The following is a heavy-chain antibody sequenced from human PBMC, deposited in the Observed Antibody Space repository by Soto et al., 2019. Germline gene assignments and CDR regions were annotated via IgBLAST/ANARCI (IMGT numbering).Heavy chain of an antibody. J-gene: IGHJ4*02. Sequence: EVQLVESGGGLVKPGGSLRLSCAASGFTFSSYSMNWVRQAPGKGLEWVSSISSSSSYIYYADSVKGRFTISRDNAKNSLYLQMNGLRAEDTAVYYCARDRDQWLVPPHFDYWGQGTLVTVSS. CDR2: ISSSSSYI. CDR1: GFTFSSYS. D-gene: IGHD6-19*01. CDR3: ARDRDQWLVPPHFDY. V-gene: IGHV3-21*01.